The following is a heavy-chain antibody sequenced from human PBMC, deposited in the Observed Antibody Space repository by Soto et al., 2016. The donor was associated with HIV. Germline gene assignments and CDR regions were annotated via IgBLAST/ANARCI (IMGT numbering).Heavy chain of an antibody. CDR2: IYYSGST. D-gene: IGHD3-10*01. CDR3: ARGMYYFGSGRGFGMEV. J-gene: IGHJ6*02. Sequence: QVQLLESGPGRVKPSETLSLTCTVSGGSISSYYWNWIRQPPGKGLEWIGYIYYSGSTNHNPSLKSRTTISVDTSKNQFSLKLRSVTAADSAIYYCARGMYYFGSGRGFGMEVWGPGTTVTVS. CDR1: GGSISSYY. V-gene: IGHV4-59*01.